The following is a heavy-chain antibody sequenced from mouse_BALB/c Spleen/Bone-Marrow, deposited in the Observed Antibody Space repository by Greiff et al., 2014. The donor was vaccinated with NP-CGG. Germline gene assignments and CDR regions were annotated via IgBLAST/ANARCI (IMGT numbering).Heavy chain of an antibody. J-gene: IGHJ4*01. D-gene: IGHD2-2*01. CDR2: INPNNGGT. CDR3: ARRIAYGYAMDY. Sequence: EVQLQQSGPELVKPGASVKISCKTSGYTFTEYTMHWVKQSHGKSLEWIGTINPNNGGTSYNQKFKGKATLTVDKSSSTAYMELRSLTSEGSAVYYCARRIAYGYAMDYWGQGTSVTVSS. CDR1: GYTFTEYT. V-gene: IGHV1-22*01.